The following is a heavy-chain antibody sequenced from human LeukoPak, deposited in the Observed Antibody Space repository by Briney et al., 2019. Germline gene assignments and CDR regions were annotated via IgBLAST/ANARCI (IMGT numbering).Heavy chain of an antibody. CDR2: MNPNSGNT. V-gene: IGHV1-8*03. CDR3: ARGYDFWSGPDY. CDR1: GYTFTSHD. D-gene: IGHD3-3*01. Sequence: ASVKVSCKASGYTFTSHDINWVRQATGQGLEWMGWMNPNSGNTGYAQKFQGRVTITGNTSISTAYMELSSLRSEDTAVYYCARGYDFWSGPDYWGQGTLVTVSS. J-gene: IGHJ4*02.